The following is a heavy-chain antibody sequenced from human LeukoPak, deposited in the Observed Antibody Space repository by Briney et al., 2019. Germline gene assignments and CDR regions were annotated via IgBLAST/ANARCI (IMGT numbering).Heavy chain of an antibody. CDR2: ISWNSGSI. Sequence: GGSLRLSCAASGFTFNDYAMHWVRQAPGKGLERVSGISWNSGSIAYADSVKGRFTISRDNAKNSLYLQMNSLRAEDTALYYCAKGGAVAGTLVRAFDIWGQGTMVTVSS. D-gene: IGHD6-19*01. CDR1: GFTFNDYA. V-gene: IGHV3-9*01. CDR3: AKGGAVAGTLVRAFDI. J-gene: IGHJ3*02.